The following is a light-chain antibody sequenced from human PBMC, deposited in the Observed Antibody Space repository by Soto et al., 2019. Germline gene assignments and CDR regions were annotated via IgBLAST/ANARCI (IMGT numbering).Light chain of an antibody. CDR2: EVS. CDR1: QSLLHITGETF. J-gene: IGKJ5*01. CDR3: MQSTQLPPT. V-gene: IGKV2D-29*02. Sequence: DVVMTQTPLSLSVAPGQPASISCKSSQSLLHITGETFLFWYLQKPGRSPQLLIYEVSTRVSGVPDRFSGSGSGTDFTLEISRVETDDVGIYYCMQSTQLPPTFGQGTRLGIE.